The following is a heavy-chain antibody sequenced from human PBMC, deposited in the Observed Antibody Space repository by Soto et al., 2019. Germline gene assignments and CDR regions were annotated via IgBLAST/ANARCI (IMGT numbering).Heavy chain of an antibody. CDR2: IIPIVGTA. V-gene: IGHV1-69*13. CDR3: ARGYCSGGSCYLDGKGFDP. Sequence: ASVKVSCKASGGTFSSYAISWVRQAPGQGLEWMGGIIPIVGTANYAQKFQGRVTITADESTSTAYMELSSLRSEDTAVYYCARGYCSGGSCYLDGKGFDPWGQGTLVTVSS. CDR1: GGTFSSYA. D-gene: IGHD2-15*01. J-gene: IGHJ5*02.